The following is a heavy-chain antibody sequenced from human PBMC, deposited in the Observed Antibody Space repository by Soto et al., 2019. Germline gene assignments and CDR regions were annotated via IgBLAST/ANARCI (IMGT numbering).Heavy chain of an antibody. Sequence: PSETLSLTCTVSGGSISSYYWSWIRQPPGKGLEWIGYIYYSGSTNYNPSLKSRVTISVDTSKNQFSLKLSSVTAADTAVYYCARNPCGGSGGSCYSGEYYYYYNGMDVWGQGTTVTVSS. CDR2: IYYSGST. CDR1: GGSISSYY. CDR3: ARNPCGGSGGSCYSGEYYYYYNGMDV. D-gene: IGHD2-15*01. V-gene: IGHV4-59*01. J-gene: IGHJ6*02.